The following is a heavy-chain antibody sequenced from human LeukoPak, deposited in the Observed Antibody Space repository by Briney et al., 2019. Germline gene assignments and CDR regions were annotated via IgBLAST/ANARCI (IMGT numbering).Heavy chain of an antibody. CDR3: AISYGGNSGDY. CDR2: IYSGGST. J-gene: IGHJ4*02. V-gene: IGHV3-53*05. Sequence: GGSLRLSCAASGFTVSSNYMSWVRQAPGKGLEWVSVIYSGGSTYYADSVKGRFTISRDNSKNTLYLQMNSLRAEDTAVYYCAISYGGNSGDYWGQGTLVTVSS. CDR1: GFTVSSNY. D-gene: IGHD4-23*01.